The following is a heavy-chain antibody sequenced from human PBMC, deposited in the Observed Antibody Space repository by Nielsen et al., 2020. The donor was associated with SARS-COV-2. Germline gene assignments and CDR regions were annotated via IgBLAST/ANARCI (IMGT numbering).Heavy chain of an antibody. D-gene: IGHD2-21*02. V-gene: IGHV4-30-4*01. CDR1: GGSISSGDYY. J-gene: IGHJ5*02. CDR2: IYYSGST. CDR3: ARDRGVAYCGGDCYNNWFDP. Sequence: SETLSLTCTVSGGSISSGDYYWSWIRQPPGKGLEWIGYIYYSGSTYYNPSLKSRVTISVDTSKNQFSLKLSSVTAADTAVYYCARDRGVAYCGGDCYNNWFDPWGQGTLVTVSS.